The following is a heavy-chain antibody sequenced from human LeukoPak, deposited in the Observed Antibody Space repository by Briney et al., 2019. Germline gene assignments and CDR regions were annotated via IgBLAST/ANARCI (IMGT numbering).Heavy chain of an antibody. Sequence: PGGSLRLSCAASGFTFSSYSMNWVRQAPGKGLEWVSSISSSSSYIYYADSVKGRFTISRDNAKNSLYLQMSSLRAEDTAVYYCARDYCSGGSCYSGGFDYWGQGTLVTVSS. J-gene: IGHJ4*02. D-gene: IGHD2-15*01. V-gene: IGHV3-21*01. CDR2: ISSSSSYI. CDR1: GFTFSSYS. CDR3: ARDYCSGGSCYSGGFDY.